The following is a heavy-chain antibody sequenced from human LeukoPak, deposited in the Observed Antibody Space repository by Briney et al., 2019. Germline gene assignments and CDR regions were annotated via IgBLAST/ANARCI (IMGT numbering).Heavy chain of an antibody. Sequence: KPSETLSLTCAVSGYSISSGYYWGWIRQPPGKGLEWIGSIYHSGSTYYNPSLKSRVTISVDTSKNQFSLKLSSVTAADTAVYYCARHPMVRGAIIKFDPWGQGTLVTVSS. CDR1: GYSISSGYY. CDR2: IYHSGST. CDR3: ARHPMVRGAIIKFDP. J-gene: IGHJ5*02. D-gene: IGHD3-10*01. V-gene: IGHV4-38-2*01.